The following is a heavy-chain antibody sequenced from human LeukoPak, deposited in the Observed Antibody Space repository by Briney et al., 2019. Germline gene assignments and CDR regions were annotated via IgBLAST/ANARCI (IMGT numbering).Heavy chain of an antibody. V-gene: IGHV3-23*01. D-gene: IGHD3-10*01. CDR3: AKDPGEQHPAEYFQH. CDR1: GFTFSSYW. Sequence: GGSLRLSCAASGFTFSSYWMTWVRQAPGKGLEWVSAISGSGGSTYYADSVKGRFTISRDNSKNTLYLQMNSLRAEDTAVYYCAKDPGEQHPAEYFQHWGQGTLVTVSS. CDR2: ISGSGGST. J-gene: IGHJ1*01.